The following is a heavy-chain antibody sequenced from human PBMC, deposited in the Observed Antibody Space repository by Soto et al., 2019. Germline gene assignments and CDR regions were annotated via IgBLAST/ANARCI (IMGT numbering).Heavy chain of an antibody. CDR3: TREGHIDYTGVWEKNGYDP. CDR1: GYTFTSYD. V-gene: IGHV1-8*01. J-gene: IGHJ5*02. CDR2: MNPNSGNT. Sequence: ASVKVSCKASGYTFTSYDINWVRQATGQGLEWMGWMNPNSGNTGYAQKFQGRVTMARNTSISTAYMELSSLRSEDTAVYNCTREGHIDYTGVWEKNGYDPWGRETLFTFSA. D-gene: IGHD2-21*01.